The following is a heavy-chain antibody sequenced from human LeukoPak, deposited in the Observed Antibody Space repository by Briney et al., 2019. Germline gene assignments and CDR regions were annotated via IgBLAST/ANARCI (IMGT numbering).Heavy chain of an antibody. CDR2: ISYDGSNK. D-gene: IGHD2-2*01. CDR3: NSVPAAMRAYYYYYYYMDV. CDR1: GYTFRTYG. V-gene: IGHV3-30*03. J-gene: IGHJ6*03. Sequence: GGSLRLPCAASGYTFRTYGMHWVRQAPGKGLEWVAVISYDGSNKYYADSVKGRFTISRDNSKNTLYLQMNSLRAEDTAVYYCNSVPAAMRAYYYYYYYMDVWGKGTTVTISS.